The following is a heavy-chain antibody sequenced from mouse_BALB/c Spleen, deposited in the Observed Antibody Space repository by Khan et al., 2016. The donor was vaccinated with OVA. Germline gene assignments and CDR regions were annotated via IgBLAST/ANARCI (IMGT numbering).Heavy chain of an antibody. D-gene: IGHD2-2*01. V-gene: IGHV1-53*01. CDR1: GYTFTSYY. J-gene: IGHJ3*01. CDR3: TRGGYGGFAS. CDR2: INPSNGAT. Sequence: QVQLQQSGAELVKPGASVKLSCKASGYTFTSYYMYWVKQRPGQGLEWIGDINPSNGATYFNEKFKNKATLTVDKSSSTTYMQLSSLTSEDSAVXYCTRGGYGGFASWGQGTLVTVSA.